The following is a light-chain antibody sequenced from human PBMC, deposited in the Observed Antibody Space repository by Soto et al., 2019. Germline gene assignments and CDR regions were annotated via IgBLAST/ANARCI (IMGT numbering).Light chain of an antibody. CDR3: QHRSDWPPICT. V-gene: IGKV3-11*01. J-gene: IGKJ2*02. Sequence: EVVLTQSPATLSLFPGERATLSCRASETISNQLAWYQQKPGQAPRLLMYDASHRGTGIPARFSGSGSGTDFTLIISSLEPADFAVYYCQHRSDWPPICTFGQGTKVDIK. CDR1: ETISNQ. CDR2: DAS.